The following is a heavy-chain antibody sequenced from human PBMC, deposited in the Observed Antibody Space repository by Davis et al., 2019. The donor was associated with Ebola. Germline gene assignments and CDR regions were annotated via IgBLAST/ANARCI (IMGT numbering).Heavy chain of an antibody. D-gene: IGHD3-10*01. CDR1: GFTFGSYA. J-gene: IGHJ5*02. Sequence: GESLKISCAASGFTFGSYAMHWVRQAPGTGLEWVSLISYDGNRKFYTDSVKGRFTISSDNSKNTLYLQMDGLRPEDTAVYYCARDPTNYGSEDYFARNHFDLWGQGTLVTVSS. CDR2: ISYDGNRK. V-gene: IGHV3-30-3*01. CDR3: ARDPTNYGSEDYFARNHFDL.